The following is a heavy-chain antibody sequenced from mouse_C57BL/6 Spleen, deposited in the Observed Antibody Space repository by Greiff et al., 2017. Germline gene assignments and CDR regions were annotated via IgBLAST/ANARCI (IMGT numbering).Heavy chain of an antibody. J-gene: IGHJ2*01. CDR1: GFTFSSYA. CDR2: ISDGGSYT. Sequence: EVQLVESGGGLVKPGGSLKLSCAASGFTFSSYAMSWVRQTPEKRLEWVATISDGGSYTYYPDNVQGRFTISRDNAKNNLYLQMSHLKSEETARYYCARDPLTGSYFDCWGQGTTLTVSS. D-gene: IGHD4-1*01. V-gene: IGHV5-4*01. CDR3: ARDPLTGSYFDC.